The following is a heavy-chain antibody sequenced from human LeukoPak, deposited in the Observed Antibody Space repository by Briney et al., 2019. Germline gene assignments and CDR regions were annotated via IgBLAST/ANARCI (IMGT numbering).Heavy chain of an antibody. D-gene: IGHD2-15*01. CDR1: GYTFTGYY. V-gene: IGHV1-2*04. Sequence: EASVKVSCKASGYTFTGYYMHWVRQAPGQGLEWMGWINPNSGGTNHAQKFQGWVTMTRDTSISTAYMELSRLRSDDTAVYYCARDRCSGGSCYSFDYWGQGTLVTVSS. CDR3: ARDRCSGGSCYSFDY. J-gene: IGHJ4*02. CDR2: INPNSGGT.